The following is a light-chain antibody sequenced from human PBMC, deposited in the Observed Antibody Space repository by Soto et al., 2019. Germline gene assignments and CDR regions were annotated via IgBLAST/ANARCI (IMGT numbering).Light chain of an antibody. CDR2: GAS. J-gene: IGKJ5*01. CDR3: QQRSNWIT. V-gene: IGKV3-15*01. Sequence: EIVMTQSPATLSVSPGERATLSCRASQSVSSNLAWYQQKPGQAPRLLIYGASTRATGIPARFSGSGSGTEFTLTISILEPEDFAVYYCQQRSNWITFGQGTRLEIK. CDR1: QSVSSN.